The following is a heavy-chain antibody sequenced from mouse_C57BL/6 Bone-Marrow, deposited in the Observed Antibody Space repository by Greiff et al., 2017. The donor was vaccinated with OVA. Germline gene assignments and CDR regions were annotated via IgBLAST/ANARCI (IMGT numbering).Heavy chain of an antibody. CDR2: IDPSDSYT. J-gene: IGHJ3*01. V-gene: IGHV1-50*01. D-gene: IGHD3-2*02. CDR1: GYTFTSYW. Sequence: QVQLQQPGAELVKPGASVKLSCKASGYTFTSYWMQWVKQRPGQGLEWIGEIDPSDSYTNYNQKFKGKATLTVDTSSSTAYMQLSSLTSEDSAVYYCARTDSSGYGGFAYWGQGTLVTVSA. CDR3: ARTDSSGYGGFAY.